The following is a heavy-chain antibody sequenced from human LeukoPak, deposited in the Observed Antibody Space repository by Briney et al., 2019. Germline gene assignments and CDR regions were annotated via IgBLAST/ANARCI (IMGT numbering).Heavy chain of an antibody. CDR1: GYTFTSYD. D-gene: IGHD3-16*02. CDR2: MNPNSGNT. J-gene: IGHJ5*02. V-gene: IGHV1-8*03. CDR3: ARGRYRNWFDP. Sequence: GASVKVSCKASGYTFTSYDINWLRQATGQALEWMGWMNPNSGNTGYAQKFQGRVTITRNTSISTAYMELSSLRSEDTAVYYCARGRYRNWFDPWGQGTLVAVSS.